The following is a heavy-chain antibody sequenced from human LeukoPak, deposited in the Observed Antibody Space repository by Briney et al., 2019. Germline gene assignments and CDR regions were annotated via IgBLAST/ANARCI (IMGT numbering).Heavy chain of an antibody. CDR2: IIPIFGTA. V-gene: IGHV1-69*05. CDR3: ARGSKVLVAATCD. Sequence: ASVKVSCKASEGTFSSYAISWVRQAPGQGLEWMGGIIPIFGTANYAQKFQGRVTITTDESTSTAYMELSSLRSEDTAVYYCARGSKVLVAATCDWGQGTLVTVSS. D-gene: IGHD2-15*01. CDR1: EGTFSSYA. J-gene: IGHJ4*02.